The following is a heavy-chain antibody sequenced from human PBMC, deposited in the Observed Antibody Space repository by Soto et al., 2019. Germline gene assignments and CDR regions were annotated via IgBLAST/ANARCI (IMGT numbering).Heavy chain of an antibody. J-gene: IGHJ4*02. Sequence: GVSLSLSCSASGFHFAAHWMSWVRQTPDKGLEWVANVEPDGTGRYYVDSVKGRFTISRDNAKNSVYLQMNSLRAEDTAVYYCVRDGPGGCLDDWGLGTLVTFSS. V-gene: IGHV3-7*01. CDR1: GFHFAAHW. CDR2: VEPDGTGR. D-gene: IGHD3-10*01. CDR3: VRDGPGGCLDD.